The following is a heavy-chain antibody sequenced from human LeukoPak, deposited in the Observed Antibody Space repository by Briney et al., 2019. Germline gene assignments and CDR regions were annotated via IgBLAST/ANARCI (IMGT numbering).Heavy chain of an antibody. CDR1: GFTFSSYS. Sequence: GSLRLSCAASGFTFSSYSMNWVRQAPGKGLEWVSSISSSSSYIYYADSVKGRFTISRDNAKNSLYLQMNSLRAEDTAVYYCARGVGATYFDYWGQGTLVTVPS. CDR3: ARGVGATYFDY. J-gene: IGHJ4*02. V-gene: IGHV3-21*01. D-gene: IGHD1-26*01. CDR2: ISSSSSYI.